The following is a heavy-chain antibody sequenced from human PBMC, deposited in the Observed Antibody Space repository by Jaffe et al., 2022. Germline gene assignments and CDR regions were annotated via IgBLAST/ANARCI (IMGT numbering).Heavy chain of an antibody. CDR2: IYTSGST. CDR3: ARDIRDDILTGYPQ. CDR1: GGSISSGSYY. Sequence: QVQLQESGPGLVKPSQTLSLTCTVSGGSISSGSYYWSWIRQPAGKGLEWIGRIYTSGSTNYNPSLKSRVTISVDTSKNQFSLKLSSVTAADTAVYYCARDIRDDILTGYPQWGQGTLVTVSS. V-gene: IGHV4-61*02. D-gene: IGHD3-9*01. J-gene: IGHJ4*02.